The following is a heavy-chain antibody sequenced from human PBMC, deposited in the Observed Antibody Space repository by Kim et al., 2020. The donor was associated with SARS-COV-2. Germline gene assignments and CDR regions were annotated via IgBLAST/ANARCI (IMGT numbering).Heavy chain of an antibody. CDR3: ARRGMYSSSWRGMDV. CDR2: IYYSGST. V-gene: IGHV4-39*01. J-gene: IGHJ6*02. D-gene: IGHD6-13*01. CDR1: GGSISSSSYY. Sequence: SETLSLTCTVSGGSISSSSYYWGWIRQPPGKGLEWIGSIYYSGSTYYNPSLKSRVTISVDTSKNQFSLKLSSVTAADTAVYYCARRGMYSSSWRGMDVWGQGTTVTVSS.